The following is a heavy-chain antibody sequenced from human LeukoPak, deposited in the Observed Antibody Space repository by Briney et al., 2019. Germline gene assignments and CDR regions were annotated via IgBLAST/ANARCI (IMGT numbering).Heavy chain of an antibody. Sequence: SEALSLTCTVSGGSISSGGYYWSWIRQPPGKGLEWIGYIYYSGSTNYNPSLKSRVTVSVDTSKNQFSLKLSSMTAADTAVYYCARRGNSYYYYGLDVWGQGTTVTVSS. CDR3: ARRGNSYYYYGLDV. CDR2: IYYSGST. CDR1: GGSISSGGYY. J-gene: IGHJ6*02. V-gene: IGHV4-61*08. D-gene: IGHD1-26*01.